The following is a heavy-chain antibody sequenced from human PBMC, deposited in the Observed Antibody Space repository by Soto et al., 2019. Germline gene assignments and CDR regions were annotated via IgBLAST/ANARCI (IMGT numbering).Heavy chain of an antibody. V-gene: IGHV4-59*01. CDR2: IYYSGST. D-gene: IGHD3-16*02. CDR1: GVSISSYC. CDR3: ARGLYYDYIWGSYRYDYYYYMDV. Sequence: SETLSLTCTVSGVSISSYCWSWIRQPPGKGLEWIGYIYYSGSTNYNPSLKSRVTISVDTSKNQFSLKLSSVTAADTAVYYCARGLYYDYIWGSYRYDYYYYMDVWGKGTTVTVSS. J-gene: IGHJ6*03.